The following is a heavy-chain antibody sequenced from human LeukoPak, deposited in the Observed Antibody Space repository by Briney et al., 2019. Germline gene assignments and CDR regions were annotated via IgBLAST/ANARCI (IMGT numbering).Heavy chain of an antibody. Sequence: PSETLSLTCTVSGGSISSFYWSWIRQPPGKGLKWIGYIYYSGSTNYYPSLMSRVTISVDTSKNQCSLKLSSVTAADTAVYYCARAGDYYGSGSYPYYYYYYMDVWGKGTTVTVSS. CDR2: IYYSGST. CDR1: GGSISSFY. CDR3: ARAGDYYGSGSYPYYYYYYMDV. D-gene: IGHD3-10*01. J-gene: IGHJ6*03. V-gene: IGHV4-59*01.